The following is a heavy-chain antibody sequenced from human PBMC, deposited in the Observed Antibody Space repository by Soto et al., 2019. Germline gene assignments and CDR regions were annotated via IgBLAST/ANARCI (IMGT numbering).Heavy chain of an antibody. D-gene: IGHD2-2*01. CDR1: GFTFSSYS. CDR2: ISSSSSTI. CDR3: ARDCKAGVPRSYYYGMDV. J-gene: IGHJ6*02. V-gene: IGHV3-48*02. Sequence: VQLVESGGGLVQPGGSLRLSCAASGFTFSSYSMNWVRQAPGKGLEWGSYISSSSSTIYYADSVKGRFTISRDNAKNSLYLQMNSLRDEDTAVYYCARDCKAGVPRSYYYGMDVWGQGTTVTVSS.